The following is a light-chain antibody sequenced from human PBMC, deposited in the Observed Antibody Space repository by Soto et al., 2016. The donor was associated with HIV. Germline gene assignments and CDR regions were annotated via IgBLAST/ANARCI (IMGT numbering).Light chain of an antibody. V-gene: IGLV3-21*02. CDR3: QVWDSSSDHR. Sequence: SYVLTQPPSVSVAPGETARITCGGSNIGSKSVNWYQQKPGQAPLMVVYDDTARPSGIPQRFSGSNSGNTATLTISRVEAGDEADYYCQVWDSSSDHRFGTGTKVTVL. CDR1: NIGSKS. J-gene: IGLJ1*01. CDR2: DDT.